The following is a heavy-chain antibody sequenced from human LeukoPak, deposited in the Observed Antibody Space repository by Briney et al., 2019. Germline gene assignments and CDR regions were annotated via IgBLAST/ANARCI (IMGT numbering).Heavy chain of an antibody. D-gene: IGHD4-17*01. CDR3: TTDGYGENGPYYFDY. V-gene: IGHV3-15*01. CDR2: IKSKTDGGTT. Sequence: GGSLRLSCAASGFTFSNAWMSWVRQAPGKGLEWVGRIKSKTDGGTTVYAAPVKGRFTISRDDSKNTLYLQMNSLKTEDTAVYYCTTDGYGENGPYYFDYWGQGTLVTVSS. J-gene: IGHJ4*02. CDR1: GFTFSNAW.